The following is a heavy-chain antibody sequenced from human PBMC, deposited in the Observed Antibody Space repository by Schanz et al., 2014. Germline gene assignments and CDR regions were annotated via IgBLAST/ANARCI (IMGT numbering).Heavy chain of an antibody. CDR1: GFTFSSYA. D-gene: IGHD3-10*01. CDR3: AKGRFGELSAFDI. CDR2: IGTSGGT. Sequence: EVQLVESGGGLVKPGGSLRLSCAASGFTFSSYAMSWVRQAPGKGLEWVSTIGTSGGTNYAESAKGRFTISRDNSKNTLYLQMNSLRAEDTAVYYCAKGRFGELSAFDIWGQGTMVTVSS. V-gene: IGHV3-23*04. J-gene: IGHJ3*02.